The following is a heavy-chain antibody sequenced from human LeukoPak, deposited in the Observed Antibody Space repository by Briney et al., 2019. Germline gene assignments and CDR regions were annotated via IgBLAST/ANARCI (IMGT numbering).Heavy chain of an antibody. J-gene: IGHJ4*02. CDR1: GGSISSYY. Sequence: PSETLSLTCTVSGGSISSYYWSWIRQPPGKGLEWIGYIYYSGSTNYNPSLKSRVTISVDTSKNQFSLKVNSVTAADTAVYYCARGAHMITVTRTFDYWGQGTLVTVSS. CDR2: IYYSGST. V-gene: IGHV4-59*01. CDR3: ARGAHMITVTRTFDY. D-gene: IGHD4-11*01.